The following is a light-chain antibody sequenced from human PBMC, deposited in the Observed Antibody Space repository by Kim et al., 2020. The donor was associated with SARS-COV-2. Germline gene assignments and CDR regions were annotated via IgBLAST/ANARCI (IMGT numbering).Light chain of an antibody. CDR1: SSNVGSQP. Sequence: QSVLTQPPSASGTPGQRVTISCSGSSSNVGSQPVNWYQQFPGAAPKLLIHSNTQRPSGVPDRFSGSKSGTSASLAISGLQSEDEADYYCTAWDASLHGRLFGGGTQLTVL. CDR3: TAWDASLHGRL. J-gene: IGLJ3*02. CDR2: SNT. V-gene: IGLV1-44*01.